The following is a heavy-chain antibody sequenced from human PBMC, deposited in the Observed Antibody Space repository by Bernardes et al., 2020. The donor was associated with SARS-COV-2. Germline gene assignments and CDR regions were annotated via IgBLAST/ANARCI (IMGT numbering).Heavy chain of an antibody. CDR3: ARVDFSNLYYFDY. Sequence: GGSLRLSCAASGFTFRSSTMNWVRQAPGQGLEWISSISTSSSYISYSDSVRGRFTVSRDNAKNSVSLQMNSLRAEDTAVYYCARVDFSNLYYFDYWGQGTPVTVSS. V-gene: IGHV3-21*06. CDR1: GFTFRSST. J-gene: IGHJ4*02. D-gene: IGHD4-4*01. CDR2: ISTSSSYI.